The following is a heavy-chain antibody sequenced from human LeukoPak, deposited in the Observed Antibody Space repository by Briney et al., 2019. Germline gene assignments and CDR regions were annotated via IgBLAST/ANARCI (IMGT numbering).Heavy chain of an antibody. Sequence: PGGSLKLSCAASGFTFSSYWMHWVRHAPGKGLVWVSRINSDGRSTTYADSVKGRFSISRDNAKNTLYLQMNSLRAEDTAMYYCARDSTTSENWFDPWGQGTLVTVSS. CDR1: GFTFSSYW. J-gene: IGHJ5*02. CDR3: ARDSTTSENWFDP. CDR2: INSDGRST. V-gene: IGHV3-74*01. D-gene: IGHD1-1*01.